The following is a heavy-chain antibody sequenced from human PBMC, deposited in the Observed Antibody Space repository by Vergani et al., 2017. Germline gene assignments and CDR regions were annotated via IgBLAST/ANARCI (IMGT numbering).Heavy chain of an antibody. V-gene: IGHV3-21*01. D-gene: IGHD5-18*01. CDR3: ARVYVDTAMVIGY. J-gene: IGHJ4*02. CDR2: ISSSNSYI. Sequence: EVQVVESGGGLVKPGGSLRLSCAASGFTFSSYSMNWVRQAPGKGLEWVSYISSSNSYIFCADSVKGRFTISRDNAKNSLYLQMNSLRTEDTAVYYCARVYVDTAMVIGYWGQGTLVTVSS. CDR1: GFTFSSYS.